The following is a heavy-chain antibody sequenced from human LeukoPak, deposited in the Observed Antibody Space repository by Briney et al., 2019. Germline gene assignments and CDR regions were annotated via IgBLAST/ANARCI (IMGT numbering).Heavy chain of an antibody. D-gene: IGHD7-27*01. V-gene: IGHV4-39*07. CDR3: ARDADWGYDAYDI. CDR1: GGSISSKSYY. Sequence: SETLSLTCTVSGGSISSKSYYWGWIRQTPGKGLEWIGSISYSGTTYYNPSLKSRVTISVDTSKNQFSLHLNSVTPEDTAVYYCARDADWGYDAYDIWGQGTMVTVSS. CDR2: ISYSGTT. J-gene: IGHJ3*02.